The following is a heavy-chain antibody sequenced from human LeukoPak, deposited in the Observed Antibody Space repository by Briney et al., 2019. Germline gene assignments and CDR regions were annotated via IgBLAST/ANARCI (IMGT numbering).Heavy chain of an antibody. D-gene: IGHD3-16*02. J-gene: IGHJ3*02. CDR1: GFTFSSYW. CDR3: ARSSMITFGGVIVKAFDI. V-gene: IGHV3-7*03. Sequence: GGSLRLSFAASGFTFSSYWMSWVRPAPGKGLEWVATIKQDGSEKYYLDSVKGRFTISRDNAKNSLYLQMNSLRAEDTAVYYCARSSMITFGGVIVKAFDIWGQGTMVTVSS. CDR2: IKQDGSEK.